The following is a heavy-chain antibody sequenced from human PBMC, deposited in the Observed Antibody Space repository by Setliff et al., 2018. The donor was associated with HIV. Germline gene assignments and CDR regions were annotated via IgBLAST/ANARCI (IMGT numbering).Heavy chain of an antibody. J-gene: IGHJ4*02. CDR1: GGTFSSYA. CDR2: INPSGGST. CDR3: ARGIAAAGLDY. V-gene: IGHV1-46*01. Sequence: ASVKVSCKASGGTFSSYAISWVRQAPGQGLEWMGIINPSGGSTSYAQKFQGRVTMTRDTSTSTVYMELSSLRSEDTAVYYCARGIAAAGLDYWGQGTLVTVSS. D-gene: IGHD6-13*01.